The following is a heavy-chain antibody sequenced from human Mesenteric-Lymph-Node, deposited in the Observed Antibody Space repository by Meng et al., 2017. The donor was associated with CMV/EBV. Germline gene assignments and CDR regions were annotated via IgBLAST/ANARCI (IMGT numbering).Heavy chain of an antibody. CDR2: IYSGGINT. CDR3: AKSRGYGDYVELDY. J-gene: IGHJ4*02. D-gene: IGHD5-12*01. Sequence: GESLKISCAASGFTFNSYAMSWVRQAPGKGLEWVSDIYSGGINTFYADSVKGRFTISRDNSKNTLYLQMNSLRAEDMALYYCAKSRGYGDYVELDYWGQGALVTVSS. CDR1: GFTFNSYA. V-gene: IGHV3-23*03.